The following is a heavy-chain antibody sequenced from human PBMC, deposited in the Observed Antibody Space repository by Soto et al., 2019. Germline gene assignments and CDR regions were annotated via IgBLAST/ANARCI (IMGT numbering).Heavy chain of an antibody. D-gene: IGHD3-10*02. V-gene: IGHV3-21*01. Sequence: DLEESGGGLAKPGGALRLSCTDSGFTFSSHTMNWVRQAPGKGLEWVSSISATGSDIYYGDSVMGRFTISRDNAKNSLYLQLNTLRVEDTAVYYCARGYEDVRVPVAIRVGYFDHWGQGTVVTVSS. CDR3: ARGYEDVRVPVAIRVGYFDH. J-gene: IGHJ4*02. CDR1: GFTFSSHT. CDR2: ISATGSDI.